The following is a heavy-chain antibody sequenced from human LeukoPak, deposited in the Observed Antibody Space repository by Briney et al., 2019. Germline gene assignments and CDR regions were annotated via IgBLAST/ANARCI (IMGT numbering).Heavy chain of an antibody. V-gene: IGHV4-4*07. Sequence: SSETLSLTCTVSGGSFSTYYWSWIRQSAGKGLEWIGRIHGSGSTNYNPSLVSRVTMSVDTSKNQFSLKVSSVTAADTGVYYCARAPEFSSGWLLDCWGQGSLVTVSS. CDR2: IHGSGST. CDR1: GGSFSTYY. J-gene: IGHJ4*02. D-gene: IGHD6-19*01. CDR3: ARAPEFSSGWLLDC.